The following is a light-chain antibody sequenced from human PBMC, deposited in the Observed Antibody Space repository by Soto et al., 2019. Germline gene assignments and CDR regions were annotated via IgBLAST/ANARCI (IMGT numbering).Light chain of an antibody. CDR3: QQYKDWFSIT. V-gene: IGKV3-15*01. CDR1: QSVSTK. J-gene: IGKJ5*01. CDR2: GAS. Sequence: EGVMTQSPATLSCSPGETVTLSCRASQSVSTKSAWYQQRPGQAPRLLIYGASTRATGIPARFSGSGSGTEFTLTISSLQSEDFALYYCQQYKDWFSITFGQGTRLEIK.